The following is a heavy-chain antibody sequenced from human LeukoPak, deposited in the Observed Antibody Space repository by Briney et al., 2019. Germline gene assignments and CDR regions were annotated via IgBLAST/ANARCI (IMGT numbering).Heavy chain of an antibody. J-gene: IGHJ4*02. CDR2: IYYSGST. CDR1: GGSISSYY. Sequence: SETLSLTCTVSGGSISSYYWSWIRQPPGKGLEWIGYIYYSGSTNYNPSLKSRVTISVDTSKNQFSLKLSYVTAADTAVYYCARGSGYYYRDPYYFDYWGQGTLVTVSS. D-gene: IGHD3-22*01. CDR3: ARGSGYYYRDPYYFDY. V-gene: IGHV4-59*01.